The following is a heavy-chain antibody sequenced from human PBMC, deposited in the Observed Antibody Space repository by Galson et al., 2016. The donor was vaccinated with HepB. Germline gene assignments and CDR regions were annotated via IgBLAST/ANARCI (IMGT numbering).Heavy chain of an antibody. J-gene: IGHJ4*02. CDR2: ISGSADHT. CDR1: GFSFGSFA. D-gene: IGHD3-9*01. CDR3: ARLTLPGICCYFYY. Sequence: SLRLPCAASGFSFGSFAMSWVCQAPGRGLEWIASISGSADHTYYADSVKGRFTISRDTYTTVYLQMTSLRAEDTAIYYCARLTLPGICCYFYYWGQGTLVTVSS. V-gene: IGHV3-23*01.